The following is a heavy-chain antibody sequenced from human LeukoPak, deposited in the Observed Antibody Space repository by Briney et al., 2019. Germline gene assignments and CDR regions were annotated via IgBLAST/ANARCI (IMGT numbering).Heavy chain of an antibody. CDR2: ISSSSSYI. Sequence: PGGSLRLSCAASGFTFSSYSMNWVRQAPGKGLEWVSSISSSSSYIYYADSVKGRFTISRDNAKNSLYLQMNSLRAEDTAVYYCGRVVYSSSWYKGGDYWGQGTLVTVSS. CDR1: GFTFSSYS. J-gene: IGHJ4*02. D-gene: IGHD6-13*01. V-gene: IGHV3-21*01. CDR3: GRVVYSSSWYKGGDY.